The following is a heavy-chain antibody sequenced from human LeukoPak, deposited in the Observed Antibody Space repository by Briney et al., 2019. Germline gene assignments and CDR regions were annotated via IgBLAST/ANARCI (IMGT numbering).Heavy chain of an antibody. Sequence: GAPVKVPCKAFGYTFTSYDINWVRQATGKGLEWMGWMNPNSGNTGYAQKFQGRVTMTRNTSISTAYMELSSLRSEDTAVYYCARNLLLWFGESSSDCFDPWGQGTLVTVSS. CDR1: GYTFTSYD. V-gene: IGHV1-8*01. D-gene: IGHD3-10*01. CDR2: MNPNSGNT. CDR3: ARNLLLWFGESSSDCFDP. J-gene: IGHJ5*02.